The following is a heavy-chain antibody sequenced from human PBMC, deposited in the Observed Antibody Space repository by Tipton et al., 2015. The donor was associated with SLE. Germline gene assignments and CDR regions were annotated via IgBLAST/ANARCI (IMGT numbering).Heavy chain of an antibody. J-gene: IGHJ6*03. Sequence: TLSLTCAVYGGSFSSYYWSWIRQPPGKGLEWIGYIYYSGSTNYNPSLKSRVTISVDTSKNQFSLKLSSVTAADTAVYYCARGRRRDYYYYYYMDVWGKGTTVTVSS. CDR1: GGSFSSYY. V-gene: IGHV4-59*01. CDR2: IYYSGST. CDR3: ARGRRRDYYYYYYMDV.